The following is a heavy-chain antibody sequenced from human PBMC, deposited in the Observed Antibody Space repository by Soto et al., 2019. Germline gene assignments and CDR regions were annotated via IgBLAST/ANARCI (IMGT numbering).Heavy chain of an antibody. J-gene: IGHJ4*02. Sequence: GASVKVSCKASGYTFTSYGISWVRQAPGQGLEWMGWISAYNGNTNYAQKLQGRVTMTTDTSTSTAYMELRSLRSDDTAVYYCARDGPSHIDSIAVAGYYFDYWGQGTLVTVSS. CDR3: ARDGPSHIDSIAVAGYYFDY. D-gene: IGHD6-19*01. V-gene: IGHV1-18*01. CDR1: GYTFTSYG. CDR2: ISAYNGNT.